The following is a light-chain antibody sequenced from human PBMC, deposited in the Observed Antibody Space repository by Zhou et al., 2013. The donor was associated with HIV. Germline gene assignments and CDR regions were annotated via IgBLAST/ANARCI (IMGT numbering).Light chain of an antibody. Sequence: EIVLTQSPGTLSLSPGERATLSCRASESVNSNYLGWYQQKLGQAPRLLIYGASTRATGIPARFSGSGSGTEFTLTISSLQSEDFAVYYCQQYDNWPPWTFGQGTRVEIK. CDR2: GAS. CDR3: QQYDNWPPWT. J-gene: IGKJ1*01. V-gene: IGKV3-15*01. CDR1: ESVNSNY.